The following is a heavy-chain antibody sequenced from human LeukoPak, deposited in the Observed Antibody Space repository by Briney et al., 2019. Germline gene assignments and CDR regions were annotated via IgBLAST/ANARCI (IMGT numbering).Heavy chain of an antibody. Sequence: SETLSLTCAVYGGSFSGYYWSWIRQPPGKGLEWIGEINHSGSTNYNPSLKSRVTVSVDTSKNQFSLKLSSVTAADTAVYYCARRYGSGSYYNVYWFDPWGQGTLVTVSS. D-gene: IGHD3-10*01. CDR2: INHSGST. V-gene: IGHV4-34*01. J-gene: IGHJ5*02. CDR3: ARRYGSGSYYNVYWFDP. CDR1: GGSFSGYY.